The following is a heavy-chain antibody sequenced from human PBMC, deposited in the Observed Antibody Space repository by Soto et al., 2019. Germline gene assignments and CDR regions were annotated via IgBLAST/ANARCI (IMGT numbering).Heavy chain of an antibody. CDR2: IYYSGST. Sequence: PSETLSLTCTVSGDSINTYYWSWIRQPPGKGLEWIGYIYYSGSTNYNPSLKSRVTISIDTSKNQFSLKLSSVTAADTAVYYCERVPQLVVFDSWGQGTLVTVYS. CDR3: ERVPQLVVFDS. D-gene: IGHD6-6*01. V-gene: IGHV4-59*01. CDR1: GDSINTYY. J-gene: IGHJ4*02.